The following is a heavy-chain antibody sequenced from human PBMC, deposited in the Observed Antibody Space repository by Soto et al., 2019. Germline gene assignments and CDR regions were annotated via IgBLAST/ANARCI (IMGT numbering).Heavy chain of an antibody. CDR2: ISGSGGST. D-gene: IGHD3-16*02. CDR3: AKVDDYVWGSYRPYYFDY. CDR1: GFTFSSYA. J-gene: IGHJ4*02. V-gene: IGHV3-23*01. Sequence: VQLLESGGGLVQPGGSLRLSCAASGFTFSSYAMSWVRQAPGKGLEWVSAISGSGGSTYYADSVKGRFTISRDNSKNTLYLQMNSLRAEDTAVYYCAKVDDYVWGSYRPYYFDYWGQGTLVTVSS.